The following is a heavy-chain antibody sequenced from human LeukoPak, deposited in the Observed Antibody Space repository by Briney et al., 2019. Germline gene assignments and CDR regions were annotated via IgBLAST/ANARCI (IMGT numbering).Heavy chain of an antibody. D-gene: IGHD3-22*01. CDR3: AKDPIYLNYYDSSGYPAYFQH. CDR1: GFTFSSYA. CDR2: ISGSGGST. V-gene: IGHV3-23*01. J-gene: IGHJ1*01. Sequence: PGGSLRLSCAASGFTFSSYAMSWVRQAPGKGLEWVSAISGSGGSTYYADSVKGRFTISRDNSKNTLYLQMNSLRAEDTAVYYCAKDPIYLNYYDSSGYPAYFQHWGQGTLVTVSS.